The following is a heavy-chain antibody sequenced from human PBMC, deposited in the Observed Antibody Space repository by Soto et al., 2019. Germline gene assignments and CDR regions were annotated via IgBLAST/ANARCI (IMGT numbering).Heavy chain of an antibody. V-gene: IGHV4-59*03. D-gene: IGHD2-2*01. J-gene: IGHJ6*03. CDR3: AGCGSATCLPETYYYYYMDV. CDR2: ISYTGST. Sequence: SETLSLTCTVSAGSISTFYWTWIRQPPGKGLEWIGYISYTGSTNYNPSLKSRVTISVDTSKNQFSLKLSSVTAADTAVYYCAGCGSATCLPETYYYYYMDVWGKGTMVTVSS. CDR1: AGSISTFY.